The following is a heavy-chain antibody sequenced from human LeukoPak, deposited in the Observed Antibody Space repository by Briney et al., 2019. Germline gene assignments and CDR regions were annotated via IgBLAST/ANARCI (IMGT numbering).Heavy chain of an antibody. CDR1: GGTFSSYA. CDR2: IIPIFGTA. Sequence: ASVKVSCKASGGTFSSYAISWVRQAPGQGLEWMGGIIPIFGTANYAQKFQGRVTITADESTSTAYMELSSLRSEDTAVYYCARDQHSSSLYYFDYWGQGTLVTVSS. J-gene: IGHJ4*02. V-gene: IGHV1-69*13. D-gene: IGHD6-13*01. CDR3: ARDQHSSSLYYFDY.